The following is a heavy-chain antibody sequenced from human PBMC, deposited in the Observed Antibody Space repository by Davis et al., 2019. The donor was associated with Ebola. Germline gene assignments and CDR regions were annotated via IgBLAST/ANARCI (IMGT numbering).Heavy chain of an antibody. J-gene: IGHJ6*02. CDR2: ISSDSDYI. CDR1: GFTFSTYS. D-gene: IGHD3-3*01. Sequence: GESLKISCAASGFTFSTYSMSWVRQAPGKALEWVSSISSDSDYIYYADSAKGRFTISRDNAKNSLYLQMNSLRAEDTAVYYCARTNYDFWSGYVSVWGQGTTVTVSS. V-gene: IGHV3-21*04. CDR3: ARTNYDFWSGYVSV.